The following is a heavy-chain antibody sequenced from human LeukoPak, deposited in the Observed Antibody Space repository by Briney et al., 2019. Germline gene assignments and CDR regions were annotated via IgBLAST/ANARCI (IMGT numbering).Heavy chain of an antibody. CDR3: ARAVTHIVVVPAAADDAFDI. V-gene: IGHV4-61*02. D-gene: IGHD2-2*01. J-gene: IGHJ3*02. Sequence: SETLSLTCTVSGGSISSGSYYWSWIRQPAGKGLEWIGRIYTSGSTNYNPSLKSRVTISVDTSKNQFSPKLSSVTAADTAVYYCARAVTHIVVVPAAADDAFDIWGQGTMVTVSS. CDR1: GGSISSGSYY. CDR2: IYTSGST.